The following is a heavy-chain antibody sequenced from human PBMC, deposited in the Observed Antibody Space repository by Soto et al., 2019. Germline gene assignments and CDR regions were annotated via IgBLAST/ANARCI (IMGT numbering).Heavy chain of an antibody. CDR3: VAAGYYPRKNFDF. Sequence: ASVKVSCKVSGYTISELSMHWVRQAPGKGLEWMGGFDPEDGDTMFAQRFQGRVAMTKDTSANTAYMQLSSLRSDDTAVYYCVAAGYYPRKNFDFWGQGSLVTVSS. D-gene: IGHD3-3*01. V-gene: IGHV1-24*01. J-gene: IGHJ4*02. CDR1: GYTISELS. CDR2: FDPEDGDT.